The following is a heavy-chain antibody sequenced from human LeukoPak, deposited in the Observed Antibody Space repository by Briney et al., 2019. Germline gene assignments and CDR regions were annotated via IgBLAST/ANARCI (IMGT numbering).Heavy chain of an antibody. J-gene: IGHJ4*02. D-gene: IGHD3-10*01. CDR1: GFTVGSNY. Sequence: GRSLRLSCAASGFTVGSNYMSWVRQAPGKGLEWVSVIYSGGSTYYADSVKGRFTISRDDPHNTLYLQMNSLRAEDTAVYFCARGGVDYYGSGTYYLMYYFDNWGQGALVTVSS. CDR3: ARGGVDYYGSGTYYLMYYFDN. CDR2: IYSGGST. V-gene: IGHV3-53*01.